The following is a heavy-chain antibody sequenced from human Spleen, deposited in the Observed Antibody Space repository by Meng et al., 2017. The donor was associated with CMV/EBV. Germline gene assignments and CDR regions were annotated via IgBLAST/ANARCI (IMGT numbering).Heavy chain of an antibody. J-gene: IGHJ6*02. CDR3: TTGDIVVVPAAISDYYGMDV. D-gene: IGHD2-2*02. Sequence: GESLKISCAASGFTLNNAWMSWVRQAPGKGLEWVGRIRSESDGGTTDYAAPVKGRFSISRDNSKKTLYLQMNSLKTEDTAVYYCTTGDIVVVPAAISDYYGMDVWGQGTTVTVSS. CDR1: GFTLNNAW. CDR2: IRSESDGGTT. V-gene: IGHV3-15*01.